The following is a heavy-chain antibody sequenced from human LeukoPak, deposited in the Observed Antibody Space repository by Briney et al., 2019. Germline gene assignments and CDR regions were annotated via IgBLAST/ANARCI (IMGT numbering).Heavy chain of an antibody. J-gene: IGHJ4*02. V-gene: IGHV3-30*04. Sequence: GRSLRLSCQVSGLTFGTYTMNWVRQAPGKGLDWVAAISFDGSDRYYTGSVKGRFTISRDNSQNTLFLEMDSLRADDTALYFCARSLIQPYFDYWGQGTLVTVSS. CDR1: GLTFGTYT. D-gene: IGHD1-1*01. CDR2: ISFDGSDR. CDR3: ARSLIQPYFDY.